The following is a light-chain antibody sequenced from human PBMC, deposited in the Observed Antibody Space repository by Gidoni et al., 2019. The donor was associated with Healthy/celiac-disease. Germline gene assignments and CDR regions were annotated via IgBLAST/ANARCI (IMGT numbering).Light chain of an antibody. CDR3: QQYDNPPLF. V-gene: IGKV1-33*01. CDR2: YAS. Sequence: DIQMTQSPSSLSASVRDRVTIPCQSSQDISNYLNWYQQKPGTAPKLLIYYASNLETGVPSRFSGSGSATDFTFTISSLQPEDIATEYCQQYDNPPLFFXQXTKLEIK. CDR1: QDISNY. J-gene: IGKJ2*01.